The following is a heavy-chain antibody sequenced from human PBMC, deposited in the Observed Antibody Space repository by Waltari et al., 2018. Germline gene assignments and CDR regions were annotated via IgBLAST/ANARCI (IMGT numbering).Heavy chain of an antibody. Sequence: EVQLMESGGGLVQPGRSLRLSCAGRRFTFDGYAMHWVRQVPGRALEWVSGIDWRSGRIAYADSVKGRFIISRDDARNSLNLQMNTLRVDDTAVYYCTKDLLPGGADVWGRGTTVTVSS. CDR3: TKDLLPGGADV. CDR1: RFTFDGYA. D-gene: IGHD2-15*01. V-gene: IGHV3-9*01. J-gene: IGHJ6*02. CDR2: IDWRSGRI.